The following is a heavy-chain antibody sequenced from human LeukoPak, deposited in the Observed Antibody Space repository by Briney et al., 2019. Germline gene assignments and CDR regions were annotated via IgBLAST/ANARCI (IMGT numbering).Heavy chain of an antibody. V-gene: IGHV4-34*01. D-gene: IGHD6-13*01. CDR1: GGSFSGYY. CDR3: ARGGSSWNYYYYYMDV. Sequence: PSETLSLTCAVYGGSFSGYYWSWIRQPPGKGLEWIGEINHSGSTNYNPSLKSRVTISVDTSKNQFSLKLSSVTAVDTAVYYCARGGSSWNYYYYYMDVWGKGTTVTVSS. J-gene: IGHJ6*03. CDR2: INHSGST.